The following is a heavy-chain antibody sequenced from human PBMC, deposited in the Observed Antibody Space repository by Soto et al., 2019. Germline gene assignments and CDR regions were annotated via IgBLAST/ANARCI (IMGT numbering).Heavy chain of an antibody. V-gene: IGHV4-39*01. D-gene: IGHD3-9*01. CDR1: GGSISSSSYY. J-gene: IGHJ6*03. Sequence: QLQLQESGPGLVKPSETLSLTCTVSGGSISSSSYYWGWIRQPPGKGLEWIGSIYYSGSTYYNPSLKGRVTISVDTSKNQFSLKLSSVTAADTAVYYCARRRQYYDILTGYHYYYYMDVWGKGTTVTVSS. CDR3: ARRRQYYDILTGYHYYYYMDV. CDR2: IYYSGST.